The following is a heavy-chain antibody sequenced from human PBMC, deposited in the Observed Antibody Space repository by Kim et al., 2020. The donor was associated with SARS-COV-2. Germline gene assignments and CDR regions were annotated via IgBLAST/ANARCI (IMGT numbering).Heavy chain of an antibody. CDR2: IWYDGSNK. CDR3: ARGVYYYGSGSSGGDY. D-gene: IGHD3-10*01. J-gene: IGHJ4*02. CDR1: GFTFSSYG. V-gene: IGHV3-33*01. Sequence: GGSLRLSCAASGFTFSSYGMHWVRQAPGKGLEWVAVIWYDGSNKYYADSVKGRFTISRDNSKNTLYLQMNSLRAEDTAVYYCARGVYYYGSGSSGGDYWGQGTLVTVSS.